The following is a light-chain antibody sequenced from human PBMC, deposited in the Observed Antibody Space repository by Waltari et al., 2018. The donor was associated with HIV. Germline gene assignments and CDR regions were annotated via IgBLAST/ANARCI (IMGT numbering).Light chain of an antibody. V-gene: IGKV3-20*01. Sequence: EIVLTQSPGTLSLSPGESAPLSCTASQSVSSSYLAWYQQKPGQAPRLLIYGASSRATGIPDRFSGSGSGTDFTLTISRLEPEDFAVYYCQQYGSSYTFGQGTKLEIK. J-gene: IGKJ2*01. CDR3: QQYGSSYT. CDR1: QSVSSSY. CDR2: GAS.